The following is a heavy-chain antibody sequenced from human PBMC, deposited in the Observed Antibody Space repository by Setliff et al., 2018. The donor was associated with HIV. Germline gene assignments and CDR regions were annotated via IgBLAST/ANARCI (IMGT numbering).Heavy chain of an antibody. CDR2: VNCYSGTT. V-gene: IGHV1-3*03. Sequence: ASVKVSCKASGYVFTNFAIRWVRQAPGQRLEWMGWVNCYSGTTQYSQEVQGRVTITRDTSANTAYMELRSLTYDDMAVYYFAGGHPTAIAVAGTGVDLDPWGQGTLVTVSS. J-gene: IGHJ5*02. D-gene: IGHD6-19*01. CDR1: GYVFTNFA. CDR3: AGGHPTAIAVAGTGVDLDP.